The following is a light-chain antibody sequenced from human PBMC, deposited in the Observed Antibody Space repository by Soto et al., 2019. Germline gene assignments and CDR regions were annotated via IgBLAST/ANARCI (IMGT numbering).Light chain of an antibody. CDR1: SSDVGGYNY. J-gene: IGLJ1*01. Sequence: QSALTQPASGSGSPGQSIAISCTGTSSDVGGYNYVSWYQQHPGKAPKLMLYEVSNRPSGISNRFSGSKYGNTASLTISGLQAEDEADYYCSSYTSSSTLCVFGTGTKLTVL. CDR2: EVS. CDR3: SSYTSSSTLCV. V-gene: IGLV2-14*01.